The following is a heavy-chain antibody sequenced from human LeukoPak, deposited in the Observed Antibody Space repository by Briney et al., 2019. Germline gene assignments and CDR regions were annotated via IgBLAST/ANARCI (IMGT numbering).Heavy chain of an antibody. CDR3: ARANSSSWHYFDD. Sequence: GGSLRLSCAASGFTFSDYTMHWVRQAPGKGLEWVAVISYDGRQKYYADSVTGRFTISRDNSKNTVFLQMNSLRGEDTAVFFCARANSSSWHYFDDWGQGTLVTVSS. CDR1: GFTFSDYT. D-gene: IGHD6-13*01. J-gene: IGHJ4*02. CDR2: ISYDGRQK. V-gene: IGHV3-30*04.